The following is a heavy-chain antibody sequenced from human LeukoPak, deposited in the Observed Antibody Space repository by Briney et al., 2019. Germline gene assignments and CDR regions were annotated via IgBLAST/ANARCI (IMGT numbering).Heavy chain of an antibody. CDR3: ARGYYYDSSGYYLYYFDY. J-gene: IGHJ4*02. V-gene: IGHV3-11*04. CDR2: ISSSGNTI. CDR1: GFTFSDYY. Sequence: GGSLRLSCAASGFTFSDYYMSWIRQAPGKGLEWVSYISSSGNTIYYADSVKGRFTISRDNAKNSLYLQMNSLRAEDTAVYYCARGYYYDSSGYYLYYFDYWGQGTLVTVSS. D-gene: IGHD3-22*01.